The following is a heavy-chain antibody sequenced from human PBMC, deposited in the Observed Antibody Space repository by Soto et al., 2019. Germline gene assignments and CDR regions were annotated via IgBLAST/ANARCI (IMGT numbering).Heavy chain of an antibody. CDR1: GFTFSSYG. J-gene: IGHJ6*02. Sequence: QVQLVESGGGVVQPWRSLRLSCAASGFTFSSYGMHWVRQAPGKGLEWVAVISHDGSNKYFADSVNGRFTISRDNSQNTLYLQMNSLRAEDTAVYYCAKQLLAVAGYLPGMDVWGQGTTVTGSS. V-gene: IGHV3-30*18. CDR2: ISHDGSNK. D-gene: IGHD6-19*01. CDR3: AKQLLAVAGYLPGMDV.